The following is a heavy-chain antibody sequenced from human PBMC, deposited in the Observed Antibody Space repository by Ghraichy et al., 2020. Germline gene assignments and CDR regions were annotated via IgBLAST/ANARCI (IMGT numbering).Heavy chain of an antibody. CDR2: VYTSGST. Sequence: SETLSLTCTVSGGSISSYYWSWIRQPPGKGLEWIGNVYTSGSTNYNPSLKSRVTISVDTSKNQFSLKLSSVTAAVTAVYYCARAAIVGATKRFDPWGQGTLVTVSS. D-gene: IGHD1-26*01. J-gene: IGHJ5*02. CDR3: ARAAIVGATKRFDP. CDR1: GGSISSYY. V-gene: IGHV4-4*09.